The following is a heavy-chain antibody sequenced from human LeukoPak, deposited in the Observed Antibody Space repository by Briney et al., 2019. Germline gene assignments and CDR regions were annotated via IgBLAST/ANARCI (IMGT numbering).Heavy chain of an antibody. CDR2: ISLAGQT. CDR3: ARGLGDCSSTSCSLRRFDP. CDR1: GGSISGTNW. Sequence: SGTLSLTCGVSGGSISGTNWWSWVRQPPGQGLEWIGEISLAGQTNYNPSLKSRVTISVDTSKNQFSLKLSSVTAADTAVYYCARGLGDCSSTSCSLRRFDPWGQGTLVTVSS. D-gene: IGHD2-2*01. J-gene: IGHJ5*02. V-gene: IGHV4-4*02.